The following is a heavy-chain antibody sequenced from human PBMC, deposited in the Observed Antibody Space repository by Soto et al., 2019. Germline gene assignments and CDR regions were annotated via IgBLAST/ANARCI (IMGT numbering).Heavy chain of an antibody. V-gene: IGHV1-46*04. D-gene: IGHD3-9*01. CDR3: ARDHSRDDKAWLFDP. CDR2: INPSGSHA. CDR1: GDTFTSHW. Sequence: QVQLVQSGAEVMKPGASVKVSCRASGDTFTSHWMHWVRQAPGQGLEWMAVINPSGSHAIYAHEWQGRLTLTRKTSTSTVYMELSSLRSDDTAVYYCARDHSRDDKAWLFDPWGQGTLVSVSS. J-gene: IGHJ5*02.